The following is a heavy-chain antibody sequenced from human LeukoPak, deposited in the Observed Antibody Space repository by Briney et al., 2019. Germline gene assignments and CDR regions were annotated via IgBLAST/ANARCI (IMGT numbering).Heavy chain of an antibody. Sequence: GGSLRLSCAASGFTFSSYGMHLVRQAPGKGLEWVAFIRYDGSNKYYADSVKGRFTISRDNSKNTLYLQMNSLRAEDTAVYYCAKDDSSSWYPRPPDYWGQGTLVTVSS. CDR3: AKDDSSSWYPRPPDY. CDR2: IRYDGSNK. D-gene: IGHD6-13*01. J-gene: IGHJ4*02. V-gene: IGHV3-30*02. CDR1: GFTFSSYG.